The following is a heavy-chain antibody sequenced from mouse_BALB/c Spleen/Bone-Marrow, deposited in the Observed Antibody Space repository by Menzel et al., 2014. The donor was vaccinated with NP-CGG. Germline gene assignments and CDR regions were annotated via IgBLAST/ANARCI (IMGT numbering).Heavy chain of an antibody. J-gene: IGHJ2*01. Sequence: VKLMESAAKLARPGASVKMSCKASGYTFTSNTIQWVKQRPGQGLEWIGYINPTGGYTDYNQKFKDKTTLTADKSSSTAYMQLSSLTSEDSAVYYCAREATYYAYFDYWGQGTILTVSS. CDR3: AREATYYAYFDY. D-gene: IGHD1-1*01. CDR1: GYTFTSNT. CDR2: INPTGGYT. V-gene: IGHV1-4*02.